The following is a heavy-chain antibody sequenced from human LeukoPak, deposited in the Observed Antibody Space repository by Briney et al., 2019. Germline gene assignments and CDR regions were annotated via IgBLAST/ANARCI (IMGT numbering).Heavy chain of an antibody. Sequence: GGSLRLSCVASGFTFSSYSMNWVRQAPGKGLEWVSSISSSSGYIYYADSVKGRFTISRDNAKNSLYLQMNSLRAEDTAVYYCARDSYYYDSSGPTYWGQGTLVTVSS. V-gene: IGHV3-21*01. J-gene: IGHJ4*02. D-gene: IGHD3-22*01. CDR2: ISSSSGYI. CDR1: GFTFSSYS. CDR3: ARDSYYYDSSGPTY.